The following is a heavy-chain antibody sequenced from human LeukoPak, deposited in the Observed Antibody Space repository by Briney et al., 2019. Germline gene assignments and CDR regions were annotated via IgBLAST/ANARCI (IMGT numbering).Heavy chain of an antibody. CDR2: ISWNSGSI. D-gene: IGHD6-25*01. Sequence: GGSLRLSCAASGFTFDDYAMHWVRQAPGKGLEWVSGISWNSGSIGYADSVKGRFTISRDNAKNSLYLQMNSLRAEDTALYYCAKDISDQMERLSFDYWGQGTLVTVSS. CDR1: GFTFDDYA. CDR3: AKDISDQMERLSFDY. V-gene: IGHV3-9*01. J-gene: IGHJ4*02.